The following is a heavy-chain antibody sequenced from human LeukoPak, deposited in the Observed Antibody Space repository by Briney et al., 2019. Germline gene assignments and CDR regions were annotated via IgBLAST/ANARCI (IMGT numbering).Heavy chain of an antibody. CDR2: IYTSGST. J-gene: IGHJ4*02. V-gene: IGHV4-4*07. CDR3: ARGPTLDILTGYYMIN. D-gene: IGHD3-9*01. Sequence: SETLSLTCTVSGGSISSYYWSWIRQPAGKGLEWIGRIYTSGSTNYNPSLKSRVTISVDTSKNQFSLKLSSVTAADTAVYYCARGPTLDILTGYYMINWGQGTLVTVSS. CDR1: GGSISSYY.